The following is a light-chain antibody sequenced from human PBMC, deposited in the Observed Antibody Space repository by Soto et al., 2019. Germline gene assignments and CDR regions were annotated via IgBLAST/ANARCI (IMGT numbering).Light chain of an antibody. J-gene: IGLJ1*01. Sequence: QAVLTHPPSASGTPGQRVTISFFGSSSKIGSNTVNWYQQRPGTAPKLLIYSNNQRPSGGPARFSGSKSGTSASLAISGLQSEDEADYYCAAWDDNLHALYVFRPGSNVT. CDR1: SSKIGSNT. CDR3: AAWDDNLHALYV. V-gene: IGLV1-44*01. CDR2: SNN.